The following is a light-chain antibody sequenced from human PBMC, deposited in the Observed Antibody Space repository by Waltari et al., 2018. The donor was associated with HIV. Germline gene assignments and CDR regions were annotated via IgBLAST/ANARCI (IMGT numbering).Light chain of an antibody. Sequence: QSVLTQPPSASGTPGQRVTISCSGSSFNIGRNYVSWYQKLPGTAPKVLIFRDNQRPSGVPDRFSGSKSGASASLAISGLRSEDEADYFCATWDDSLSGSYVFGPGTKVSVL. CDR2: RDN. J-gene: IGLJ1*01. V-gene: IGLV1-47*01. CDR1: SFNIGRNY. CDR3: ATWDDSLSGSYV.